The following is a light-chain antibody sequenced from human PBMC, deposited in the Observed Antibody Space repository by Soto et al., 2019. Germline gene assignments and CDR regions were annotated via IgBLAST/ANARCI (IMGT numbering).Light chain of an antibody. V-gene: IGKV3-20*01. Sequence: EIVLTQSPGTLSLSPGEIATLSCRASQSVSSNSLAWYQQKPGQAPRPLIYGASSRATGIPDRFSGSGSGTEFTLTISRLEPEDFAVYYCQQYGSSPRTFGGGTKGEIK. CDR3: QQYGSSPRT. CDR1: QSVSSNS. CDR2: GAS. J-gene: IGKJ4*01.